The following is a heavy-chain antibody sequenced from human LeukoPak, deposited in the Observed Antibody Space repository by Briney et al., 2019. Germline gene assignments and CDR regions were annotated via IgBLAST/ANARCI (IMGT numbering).Heavy chain of an antibody. CDR2: IYTSGST. CDR1: GGSISSYY. Sequence: SETLSLTCTVSGGSISSYYWGWIRQPAGKGLEWIGRIYTSGSTNYNPSLKSRVTMSVDTSKNQFSLKLSSVTAADTAVYYCARDFWEYSSPSDSKYYYYYYMDVWGKGTTVTVSS. V-gene: IGHV4-4*07. J-gene: IGHJ6*03. D-gene: IGHD6-6*01. CDR3: ARDFWEYSSPSDSKYYYYYYMDV.